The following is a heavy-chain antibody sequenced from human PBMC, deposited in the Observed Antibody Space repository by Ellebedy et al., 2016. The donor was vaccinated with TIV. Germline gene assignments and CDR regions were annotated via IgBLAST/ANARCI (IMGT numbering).Heavy chain of an antibody. CDR2: ISSSSSYI. D-gene: IGHD3-10*01. CDR3: AREFGSGSYPRLDY. J-gene: IGHJ4*02. Sequence: GESLKISXVASGFTFSSYSMNWVRQAPGKGLEWVSFISSSSSYIYYAESVKGRFTISRDNAKNSLYLQMNTLRAEDTAVYYCAREFGSGSYPRLDYWGQGTLVTVSS. V-gene: IGHV3-21*01. CDR1: GFTFSSYS.